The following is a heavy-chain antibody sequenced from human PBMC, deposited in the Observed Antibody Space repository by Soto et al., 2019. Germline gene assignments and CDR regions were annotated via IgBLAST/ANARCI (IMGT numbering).Heavy chain of an antibody. D-gene: IGHD3-10*01. CDR2: INPNSGDR. CDR3: AKSTIRGASDALDI. CDR1: GYTFTGYY. V-gene: IGHV1-2*04. J-gene: IGHJ3*02. Sequence: QVQLVQSGAEVKKPGASVKVSCKASGYTFTGYYIHWVRQAPGQGLEWMGWINPNSGDRNSAQKFQRWVTMTRDTSISTAYMELSNLRSDDTAVYYCAKSTIRGASDALDIWGQGTMVTVSS.